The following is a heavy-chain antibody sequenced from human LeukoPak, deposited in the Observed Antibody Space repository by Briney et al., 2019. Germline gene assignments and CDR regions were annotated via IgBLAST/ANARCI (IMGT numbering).Heavy chain of an antibody. Sequence: GGSLRLSCVASGFTFGKYWMSWVRQAPGKGLEWVASINHNGNVNYYVDSVKGRFTISRGNAKNSLYLQMSNLRAEDTAVYFCARGGGLDVWGQGATVTVSS. CDR1: GFTFGKYW. D-gene: IGHD3-16*01. CDR3: ARGGGLDV. J-gene: IGHJ6*02. CDR2: INHNGNVN. V-gene: IGHV3-7*03.